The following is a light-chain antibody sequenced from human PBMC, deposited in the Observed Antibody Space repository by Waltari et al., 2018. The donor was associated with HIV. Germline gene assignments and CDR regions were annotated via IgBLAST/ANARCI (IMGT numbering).Light chain of an antibody. CDR3: AAWDDSLNGPNWV. V-gene: IGLV1-44*01. Sequence: QSVLTQPPSASGTPGPRVTISLSGSTSNLRSNTVNWYQQLPGTAPKLLIYSNNQRPSGVPDRFSGSKSGTSASLAISGLQSEDEADYYCAAWDDSLNGPNWVFGGGTKLTVL. J-gene: IGLJ3*02. CDR1: TSNLRSNT. CDR2: SNN.